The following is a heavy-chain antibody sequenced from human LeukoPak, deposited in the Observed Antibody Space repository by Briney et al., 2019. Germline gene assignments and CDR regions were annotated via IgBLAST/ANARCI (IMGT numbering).Heavy chain of an antibody. Sequence: GGSLRLSCAASGFTFSSYGMHWVRQAPGKGLEWVAVIWYDGNNKYYADSVKGRFTISRDNSKNTLYLQMNSLRAEDTAVYYCARSTSSEYDIYHFDYWGQGSLVTVSS. CDR3: ARSTSSEYDIYHFDY. CDR2: IWYDGNNK. V-gene: IGHV3-33*01. D-gene: IGHD3-9*01. J-gene: IGHJ4*02. CDR1: GFTFSSYG.